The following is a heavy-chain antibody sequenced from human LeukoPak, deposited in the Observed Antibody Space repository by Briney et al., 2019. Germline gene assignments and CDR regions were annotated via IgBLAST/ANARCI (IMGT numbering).Heavy chain of an antibody. Sequence: SETLSLTCTVSGGSISSGGYYWSWIRQHPGKGLEWIGYIYYSGSTYYNPSLKSRVTISVDTSKNQFSLKLSSVTAADTAVYYCARVYYDSSGLFDYWGQGTLVTVSS. J-gene: IGHJ4*02. CDR2: IYYSGST. V-gene: IGHV4-31*03. CDR3: ARVYYDSSGLFDY. D-gene: IGHD3-22*01. CDR1: GGSISSGGYY.